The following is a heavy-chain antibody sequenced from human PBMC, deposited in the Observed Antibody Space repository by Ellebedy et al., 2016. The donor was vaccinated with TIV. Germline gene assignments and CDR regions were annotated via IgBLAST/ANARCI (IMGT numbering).Heavy chain of an antibody. CDR1: GYTFTGYY. CDR2: INPNSGGT. J-gene: IGHJ4*02. V-gene: IGHV1-2*02. CDR3: ARDSNRGSYYSV. D-gene: IGHD1-26*01. Sequence: AASVKVSCKASGYTFTGYYMHWVRQAPGQGLEWMGWINPNSGGTNYAQKLQGRVTMTTDTSTSTAYMELSSLRSEDTAVYYCARDSNRGSYYSVWGQGTLVTVSS.